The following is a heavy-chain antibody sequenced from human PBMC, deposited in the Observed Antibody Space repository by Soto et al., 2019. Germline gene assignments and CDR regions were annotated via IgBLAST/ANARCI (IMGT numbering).Heavy chain of an antibody. Sequence: EVQLVESGGGLVQPGRSVRLSCAASGFTFDDYGMHWVRQAPGKGLEWVSGMSWNSGSIGYADSVKGRFSISRDNAKNSLYLQMNNLRPEDTAFYFCAKVSTTHTFGPLDPWGQGTLVTVSS. V-gene: IGHV3-9*01. CDR1: GFTFDDYG. D-gene: IGHD1-1*01. J-gene: IGHJ5*02. CDR2: MSWNSGSI. CDR3: AKVSTTHTFGPLDP.